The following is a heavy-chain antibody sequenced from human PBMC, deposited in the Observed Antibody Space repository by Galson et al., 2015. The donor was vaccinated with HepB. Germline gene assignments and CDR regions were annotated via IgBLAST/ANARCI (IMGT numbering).Heavy chain of an antibody. V-gene: IGHV3-74*01. CDR1: GFTFSSYW. D-gene: IGHD2-21*01. Sequence: SLRLSCAASGFTFSSYWMHWVRQAPGKGLVWVSRINSDGSSTSYADSVKGRFTISRDNAKNTLYLQMNSLRAEDTAVYYCARDTSAYCGGDCYRYYYYYMDVWGKGTSVTVSS. CDR3: ARDTSAYCGGDCYRYYYYYMDV. CDR2: INSDGSST. J-gene: IGHJ6*03.